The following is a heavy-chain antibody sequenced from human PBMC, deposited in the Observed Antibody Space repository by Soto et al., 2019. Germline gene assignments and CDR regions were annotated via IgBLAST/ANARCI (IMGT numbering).Heavy chain of an antibody. Sequence: SETLSLTCAVYGGSFSGYYWSWIRQPPGKGLEWIGEINHSGSTNYNPSLKSRVTISVDTSKNQFSLKLSSVTAADTAVYYCARLRPTDDFWSGYASDYWGQGTLVTVSS. V-gene: IGHV4-34*01. CDR3: ARLRPTDDFWSGYASDY. CDR1: GGSFSGYY. J-gene: IGHJ4*02. D-gene: IGHD3-3*01. CDR2: INHSGST.